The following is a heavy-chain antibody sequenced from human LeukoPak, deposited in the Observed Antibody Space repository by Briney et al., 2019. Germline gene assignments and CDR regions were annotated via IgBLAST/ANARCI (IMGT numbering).Heavy chain of an antibody. CDR3: AKDGPAAAGIDY. CDR2: ISYDGSNK. V-gene: IGHV3-30*18. CDR1: GFTFSSYG. Sequence: PGRSLRLSCAASGFTFSSYGMHRVRQAPGKGLEWVAVISYDGSNKYYADSVKGRFTISRDNSKNTLYLQMNRLRAKDTAVYYCAKDGPAAAGIDYCGQGTLVTVSS. D-gene: IGHD6-13*01. J-gene: IGHJ4*02.